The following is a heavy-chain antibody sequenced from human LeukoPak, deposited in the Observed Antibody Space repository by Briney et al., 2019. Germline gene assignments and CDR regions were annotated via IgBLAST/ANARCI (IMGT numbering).Heavy chain of an antibody. J-gene: IGHJ4*02. CDR1: GFTFSNAW. D-gene: IGHD2-2*01. CDR2: IKSKTDGGTT. Sequence: PGGSLRLSCAASGFTFSNAWMSWVRQAPGKGLEWVGRIKSKTDGGTTDYAAPVKGRFTISRDDSKNTLYLQMNRLKTEDTAVYYCTTDPSIVVVPAAIGHHDYWGQGTLVTVSS. V-gene: IGHV3-15*01. CDR3: TTDPSIVVVPAAIGHHDY.